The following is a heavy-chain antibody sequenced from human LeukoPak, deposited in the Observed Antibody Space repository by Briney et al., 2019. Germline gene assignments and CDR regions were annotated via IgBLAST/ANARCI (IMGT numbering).Heavy chain of an antibody. V-gene: IGHV3-49*04. Sequence: GGSLRLSCTASGFTFGDYAMSWVRQAPGKGLEWVGFIRSKAYGGTTEYAASVKGRFTISRDDSKSIAYLQMNSLKTEDTAVYYCTRELFRAAAGTPDYWGQGTLVTVSS. CDR2: IRSKAYGGTT. D-gene: IGHD6-13*01. J-gene: IGHJ4*02. CDR1: GFTFGDYA. CDR3: TRELFRAAAGTPDY.